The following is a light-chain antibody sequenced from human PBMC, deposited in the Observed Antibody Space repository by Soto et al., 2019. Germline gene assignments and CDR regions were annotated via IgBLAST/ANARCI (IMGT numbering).Light chain of an antibody. CDR3: CSYAGTGTFEVV. Sequence: QSVLTQPASVSGSPGQSITISCTGTSSDVGSYNLVSWYQHHPGKAPKLIIYEGTKRPSGVSNRFSGSKSGNTASLTISGLQAEDEADYHCCSYAGTGTFEVVFGGGTQLTVL. V-gene: IGLV2-23*03. CDR1: SSDVGSYNL. CDR2: EGT. J-gene: IGLJ3*02.